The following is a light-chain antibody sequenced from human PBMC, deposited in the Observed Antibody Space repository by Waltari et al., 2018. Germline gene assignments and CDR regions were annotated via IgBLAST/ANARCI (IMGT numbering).Light chain of an antibody. CDR1: SSHLGAGDA. V-gene: IGLV1-40*01. CDR2: VNS. Sequence: QSVLTQPPSVSGAPGQRVTISCTGNSSHLGAGDAVAWYQLLPGTAPKLLIYVNSRRPSGVPDRFSGSRSGTSASLAITGLRPEDEADYYCQSYDSSLSGRVFGGGTKLTVL. J-gene: IGLJ2*01. CDR3: QSYDSSLSGRV.